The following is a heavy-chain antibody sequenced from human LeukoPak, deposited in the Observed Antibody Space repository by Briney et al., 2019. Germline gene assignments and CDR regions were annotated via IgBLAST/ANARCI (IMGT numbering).Heavy chain of an antibody. Sequence: ASVKVSCKASGGTFSSYAINWVRQATGQGLEWMGWMNPNSGNTGYAQKFQGRVTITRNTSISTAYMELSSLRSEDTAVYYCARVGSQTMDVWGKGTTVTVSS. CDR3: ARVGSQTMDV. CDR1: GGTFSSYA. D-gene: IGHD3-10*01. V-gene: IGHV1-8*03. CDR2: MNPNSGNT. J-gene: IGHJ6*03.